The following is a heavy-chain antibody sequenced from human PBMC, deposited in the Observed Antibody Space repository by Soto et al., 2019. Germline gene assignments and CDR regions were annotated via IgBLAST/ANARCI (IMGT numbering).Heavy chain of an antibody. CDR1: GFNVSDHY. CDR3: AADTFYYTSNF. V-gene: IGHV3-11*01. J-gene: IGHJ4*02. Sequence: GGSLRLSCAASGFNVSDHYMTWIRQAPGKGLEWVSKISSGGTSTTTYYADSVKGRFTVSRDNAKKSLYLQMNSLRVEDTALYYCAADTFYYTSNFWGQGTLVTVSS. CDR2: ISSGGTSTTT. D-gene: IGHD3-22*01.